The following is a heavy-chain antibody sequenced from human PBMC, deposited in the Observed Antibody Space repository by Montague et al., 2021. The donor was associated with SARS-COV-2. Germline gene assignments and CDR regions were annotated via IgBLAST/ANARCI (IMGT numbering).Heavy chain of an antibody. Sequence: SLRLSFSASGFAFGGDATTWVRQAPGKGLEWPGFIRDTSYGWAAEYAASVRGRFTFSRDNSKSIAYLQMDSLKTEDTAVYYCGRLLVNAAAVIHYYYGVDVWGRGTTVIVSS. V-gene: IGHV3-49*04. J-gene: IGHJ6*02. CDR2: IRDTSYGWAA. D-gene: IGHD2-2*01. CDR3: GRLLVNAAAVIHYYYGVDV. CDR1: GFAFGGDA.